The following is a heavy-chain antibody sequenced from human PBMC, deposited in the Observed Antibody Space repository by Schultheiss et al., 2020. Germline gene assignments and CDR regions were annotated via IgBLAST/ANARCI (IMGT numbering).Heavy chain of an antibody. D-gene: IGHD3-16*01. J-gene: IGHJ3*02. CDR2: ISSSSSYI. V-gene: IGHV3-21*01. CDR1: GFTFSSYS. Sequence: GESLKISCAASGFTFSSYSMNWVRQAPGKGLEWVSSISSSSSYIYYADSVKGRFTISRDNAKNSLYLQMNSLRAEDTAVYYCARDQSSWGAAHDAFDIWGQGTMVTVSS. CDR3: ARDQSSWGAAHDAFDI.